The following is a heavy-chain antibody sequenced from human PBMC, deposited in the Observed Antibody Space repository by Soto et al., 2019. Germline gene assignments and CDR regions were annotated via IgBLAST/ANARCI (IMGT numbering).Heavy chain of an antibody. CDR3: AKYDQNWFDP. V-gene: IGHV4-59*08. CDR1: GGSISSYY. CDR2: IYYSGST. Sequence: SETLSLTCTVSGGSISSYYWSWIRQPPGKGLGWIGYIYYSGSTNYNPSLKSRVTISVDTSKNQFSLKLSSVTAADTAVYYCAKYDQNWFDPWGQGTLVTVSS. J-gene: IGHJ5*02. D-gene: IGHD3-3*01.